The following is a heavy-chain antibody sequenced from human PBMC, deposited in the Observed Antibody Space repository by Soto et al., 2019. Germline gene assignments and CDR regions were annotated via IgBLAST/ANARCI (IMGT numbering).Heavy chain of an antibody. J-gene: IGHJ4*02. CDR1: GGSISSGGYY. D-gene: IGHD3-10*01. V-gene: IGHV4-31*03. Sequence: QVQLQESGPGLVTPSQTLSLTCTVSGGSISSGGYYWSWIRQHPGKGLEWIGYIYYSGSTSYNPSLKSGVTISIDTSKNQFSLKLSSVTAADTAVYYCARDGGYGSGSYRFDYWGQGTLVTVSS. CDR3: ARDGGYGSGSYRFDY. CDR2: IYYSGST.